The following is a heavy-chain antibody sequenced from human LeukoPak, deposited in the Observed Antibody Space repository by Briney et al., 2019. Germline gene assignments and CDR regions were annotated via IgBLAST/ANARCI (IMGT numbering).Heavy chain of an antibody. CDR2: IFHTGDV. D-gene: IGHD2-15*01. J-gene: IGHJ4*02. Sequence: SSETLSLTCTVSGYSISSGYFWGWVRQPPGKGPEWIGSIFHTGDVYYNPSLRSRVTLSIDTSRNQVSLKVTSVTAADTALYYCARVVASTSIDSWGQGILVTVSS. CDR3: ARVVASTSIDS. V-gene: IGHV4-38-2*02. CDR1: GYSISSGYF.